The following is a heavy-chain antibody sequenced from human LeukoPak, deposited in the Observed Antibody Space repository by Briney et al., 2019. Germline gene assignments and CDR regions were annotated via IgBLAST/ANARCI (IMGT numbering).Heavy chain of an antibody. CDR3: AREGVGNY. J-gene: IGHJ4*02. CDR1: GGSFSGYY. D-gene: IGHD7-27*01. Sequence: SETLSLTCAVYGGSFSGYYWSWIRQPPGEGLEWIGEINHSGSTNYNPSLKSRVTISVDTSKNQFSLKLSSVTAADTAVYYCAREGVGNYWGQGTLVTVSS. CDR2: INHSGST. V-gene: IGHV4-34*01.